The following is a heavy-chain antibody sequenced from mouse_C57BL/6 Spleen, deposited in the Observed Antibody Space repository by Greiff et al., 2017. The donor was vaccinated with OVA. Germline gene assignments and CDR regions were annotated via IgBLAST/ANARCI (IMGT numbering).Heavy chain of an antibody. CDR3: ARERANSDYFDY. J-gene: IGHJ2*01. CDR1: GYAFSSSW. Sequence: LVEPGASVKISCKASGYAFSSSWMNWVKQRPGKGLEWIGRIYPGDGDTNYNGKFKGKATLTADKSSSTAYMQLSSLTSEDSAVYFCARERANSDYFDYWGQGTTLTVSS. V-gene: IGHV1-82*01. D-gene: IGHD3-1*01. CDR2: IYPGDGDT.